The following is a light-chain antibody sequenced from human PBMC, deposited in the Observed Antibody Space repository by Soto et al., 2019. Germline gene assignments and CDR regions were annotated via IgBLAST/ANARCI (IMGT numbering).Light chain of an antibody. CDR3: SSHAGSNLVI. Sequence: QSALTQPPSASGSPGQSVTISCTGSSSDVGGYNYVSWYQQHPGKAPKLMISEVNNRPSGVPDRFSGSKSGNTASLTVSGLQAEDEADYYCSSHAGSNLVIFGGGTNLTVL. J-gene: IGLJ2*01. CDR1: SSDVGGYNY. V-gene: IGLV2-8*01. CDR2: EVN.